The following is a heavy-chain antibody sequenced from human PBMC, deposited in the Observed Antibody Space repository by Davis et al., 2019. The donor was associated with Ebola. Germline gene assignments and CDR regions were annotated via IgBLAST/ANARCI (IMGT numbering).Heavy chain of an antibody. Sequence: GESLKISCAASGFTFSLTDMNWFRQAPGRGPEWVANINGAAWSTSYADSVKGRFNISRDNSKNMLYLQMDSLRIEDPAQYFCAGNPNWESGSWGQGTPVSVSS. D-gene: IGHD1-1*01. V-gene: IGHV3-23*01. CDR3: AGNPNWESGS. CDR1: GFTFSLTD. CDR2: INGAAWST. J-gene: IGHJ5*02.